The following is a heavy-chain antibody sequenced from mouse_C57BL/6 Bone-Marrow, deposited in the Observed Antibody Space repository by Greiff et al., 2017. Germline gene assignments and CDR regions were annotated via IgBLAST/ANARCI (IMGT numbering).Heavy chain of an antibody. Sequence: VKVVESGAELVRPGASVTLSCKASGYTFTDYEMHWVKQTPVHGLEWIGAIDPATGGTAYNQKFKGKAILTADKSSSTAYMELRSLTSEDSAVYYCTRGHWDDGDYWGQGTTLTVSS. D-gene: IGHD4-1*01. J-gene: IGHJ2*01. CDR2: IDPATGGT. CDR1: GYTFTDYE. CDR3: TRGHWDDGDY. V-gene: IGHV1-15*01.